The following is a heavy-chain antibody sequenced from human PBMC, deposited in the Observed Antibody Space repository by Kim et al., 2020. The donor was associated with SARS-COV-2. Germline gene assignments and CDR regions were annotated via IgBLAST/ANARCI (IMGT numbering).Heavy chain of an antibody. CDR2: IYYSGST. V-gene: IGHV4-39*01. Sequence: SETLSLTCTVSGGSISSSSYYWGWIRQPPGKGLEWIGSIYYSGSTYYNPSLKSRVTISVDTSKNQFSLKLSSVTAADTAVYYCARHGDCSGGSCYYGDAFDIRGQGTMVTVSS. J-gene: IGHJ3*02. D-gene: IGHD2-15*01. CDR1: GGSISSSSYY. CDR3: ARHGDCSGGSCYYGDAFDI.